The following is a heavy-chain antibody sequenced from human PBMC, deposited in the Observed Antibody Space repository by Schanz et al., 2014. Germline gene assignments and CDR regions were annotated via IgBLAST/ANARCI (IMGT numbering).Heavy chain of an antibody. J-gene: IGHJ4*02. D-gene: IGHD1-1*01. Sequence: QIQLVQSGSELKKPGASVKVSCKASGYTFTRYALNWVRQAPGQGLEWLGWISAYHGRTRYTQKVQGRVTMTTDTSTNPAYMELRTLRSDDTAVYYCVRELSGGTFDYWGQGALVTVSS. CDR1: GYTFTRYA. CDR2: ISAYHGRT. CDR3: VRELSGGTFDY. V-gene: IGHV1-18*01.